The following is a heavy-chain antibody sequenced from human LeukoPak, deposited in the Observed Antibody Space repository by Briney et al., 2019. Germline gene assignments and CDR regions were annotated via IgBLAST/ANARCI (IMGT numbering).Heavy chain of an antibody. CDR1: GGSISSYY. CDR3: ARDESRAPDSSGWYGVPYYYYGMDV. V-gene: IGHV4-4*07. Sequence: SETLSLTYTVSGGSISSYYWSWIRQPAGKGLEWIGRIYTSGSTNYNPSLKSRVTMSVDTSKNQFSLKLSSVTAADTAVYYCARDESRAPDSSGWYGVPYYYYGMDVWGQGTTVTVSS. D-gene: IGHD6-19*01. CDR2: IYTSGST. J-gene: IGHJ6*02.